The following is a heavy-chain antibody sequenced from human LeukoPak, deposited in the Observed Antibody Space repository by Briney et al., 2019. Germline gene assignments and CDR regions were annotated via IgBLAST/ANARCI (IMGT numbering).Heavy chain of an antibody. D-gene: IGHD6-13*01. CDR1: GGSISSSSYY. CDR3: ARTSIAAAGTLLPDY. CDR2: IYYSGST. Sequence: SETLSLTCTVSGGSISSSSYYWGWIRQPPGKGLEWIGSIYYSGSTYYNPSLKSRVTISVDTSKNQFSLKLSSVTAADTAVYYCARTSIAAAGTLLPDYWGQGTLVTVSS. J-gene: IGHJ4*02. V-gene: IGHV4-39*07.